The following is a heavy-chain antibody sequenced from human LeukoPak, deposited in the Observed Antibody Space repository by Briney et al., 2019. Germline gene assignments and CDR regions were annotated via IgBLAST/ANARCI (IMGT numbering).Heavy chain of an antibody. CDR1: GFTFSSYA. Sequence: GGSLRLSCVASGFTFSSYAMSWVRQAPGKGLEWVSAISGGGGSTYYADSMKGRFTISRDNSKNTLYLQMSSLRAEDTAVYYCAKEVLADWYFDLWGRGTLVTVSS. J-gene: IGHJ2*01. D-gene: IGHD4/OR15-4a*01. CDR2: ISGGGGST. V-gene: IGHV3-23*01. CDR3: AKEVLADWYFDL.